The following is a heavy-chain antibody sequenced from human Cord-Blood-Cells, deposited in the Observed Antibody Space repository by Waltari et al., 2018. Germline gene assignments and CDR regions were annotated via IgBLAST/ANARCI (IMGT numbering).Heavy chain of an antibody. J-gene: IGHJ4*02. CDR1: GFTFSSYD. CDR2: IGTAGDT. V-gene: IGHV3-13*01. Sequence: EVQLVESGGGLVQPGGSLRLSCAASGFTFSSYDMHWVRQATGKGMEWVSAIGTAGDTYYPGSVKGRFTISRENAKNSLYLQMNSLRAGDTAVYYGARGRPYSSSFDYWGQGTLVTVSS. CDR3: ARGRPYSSSFDY. D-gene: IGHD6-6*01.